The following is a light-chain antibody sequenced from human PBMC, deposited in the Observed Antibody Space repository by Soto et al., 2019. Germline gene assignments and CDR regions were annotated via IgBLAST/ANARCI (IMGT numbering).Light chain of an antibody. CDR1: QSVSSNY. CDR2: GAS. CDR3: HHYGTSPPNT. V-gene: IGKV3-20*01. Sequence: EIVLTQSPGTLSLSPGERATLSCRASQSVSSNYLAWYQQRPGQAPRVLIYGASSRSTGILDRFSGSGSGTAFTLTLSRLEPEDFAVYFCHHYGTSPPNTFGQGTKVEIK. J-gene: IGKJ2*01.